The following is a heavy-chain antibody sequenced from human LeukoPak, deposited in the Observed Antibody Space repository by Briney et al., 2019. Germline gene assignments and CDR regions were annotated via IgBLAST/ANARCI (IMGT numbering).Heavy chain of an antibody. D-gene: IGHD1-26*01. CDR1: GGSISSYY. CDR3: ARDRNPIVRAPPFDY. J-gene: IGHJ4*02. CDR2: IYTSGST. V-gene: IGHV4-4*07. Sequence: SETLSLTCTVSGGSISSYYWSWIRQPAGKGLEWIGRIYTSGSTNYNPSLKSRVTMSVDTSKNQFSLKLSSVTAADTAVYYCARDRNPIVRAPPFDYWGQGTLVTVSS.